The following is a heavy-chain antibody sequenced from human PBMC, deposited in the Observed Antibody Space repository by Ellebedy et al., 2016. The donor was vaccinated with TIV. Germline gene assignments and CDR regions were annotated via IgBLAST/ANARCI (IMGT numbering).Heavy chain of an antibody. J-gene: IGHJ5*02. CDR3: ARDTGSYPNWIDP. CDR2: INPNNGGP. D-gene: IGHD3-10*01. Sequence: AASVKVSCKTSGYIFTGYLIHWVRQAPGQGLEWLGWINPNNGGPEYAQKFQGRVTMTSDASISTAYMELSRLTSDDTAVYYCARDTGSYPNWIDPWGQGTLVTVSS. CDR1: GYIFTGYL. V-gene: IGHV1-2*02.